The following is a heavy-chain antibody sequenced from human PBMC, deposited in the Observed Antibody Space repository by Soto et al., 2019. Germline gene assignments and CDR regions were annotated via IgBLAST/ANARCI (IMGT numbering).Heavy chain of an antibody. CDR2: INSDGSST. CDR1: GFTFSSYW. J-gene: IGHJ6*03. V-gene: IGHV3-74*01. Sequence: GGSLRLSCAASGFTFSSYWMHWVRQAPGKGLVWVSRINSDGSSTSYADSVKGRFTISRDNAKNTLYLQMNSLRAEDTAVYYCARNILDYYYYYMDVWGKGTTVTVSS. CDR3: ARNILDYYYYYMDV.